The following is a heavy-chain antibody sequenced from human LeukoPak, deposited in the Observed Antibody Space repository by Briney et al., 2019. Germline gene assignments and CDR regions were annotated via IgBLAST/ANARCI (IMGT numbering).Heavy chain of an antibody. CDR1: GYTFTGYY. D-gene: IGHD3-10*01. CDR3: ARDESVTMVRGSRFDP. Sequence: GASVEVSCKASGYTFTGYYMHWVRQAPGQGLEWMGWINPNSGGTNYAQKFHGRVTMTRDTSISTAYMELSRLRSDDTVVYYCARDESVTMVRGSRFDPWGQGTLVTVSS. J-gene: IGHJ5*02. V-gene: IGHV1-2*02. CDR2: INPNSGGT.